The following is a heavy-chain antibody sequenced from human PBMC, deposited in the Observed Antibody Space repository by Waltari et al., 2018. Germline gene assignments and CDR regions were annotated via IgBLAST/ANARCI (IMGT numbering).Heavy chain of an antibody. V-gene: IGHV4-61*02. Sequence: QLQESGPGLVKPSQTLXLTCTVSGGSISSGSXYWSXIRQPAGKGLEWIGRIYTSGSTNYNPXLKSRVTISVDTXKNXFSLXXSXVTAADTAXXYCAXDLWLSTGDXXYYGMDVXGQGTTVTVXS. CDR3: AXDLWLSTGDXXYYGMDV. J-gene: IGHJ6*02. D-gene: IGHD3-22*01. CDR1: GGSISSGSXY. CDR2: IYTSGST.